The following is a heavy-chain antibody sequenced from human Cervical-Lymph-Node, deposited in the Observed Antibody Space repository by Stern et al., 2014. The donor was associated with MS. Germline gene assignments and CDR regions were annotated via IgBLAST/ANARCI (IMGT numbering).Heavy chain of an antibody. J-gene: IGHJ4*02. CDR3: VRASDPLFEY. V-gene: IGHV3-11*01. CDR1: GFTFSDYH. CDR2: ISTTGKTI. D-gene: IGHD2-21*02. Sequence: VQLVQSGGGSVKPGGSLRLSCAVSGFTFSDYHMHWIRQAPGKGLEWISYISTTGKTIYYADSVKGRFTISRVTSKISLYLLMNSLRVEVTAVYYCVRASDPLFEYWGQGTLVTVSS.